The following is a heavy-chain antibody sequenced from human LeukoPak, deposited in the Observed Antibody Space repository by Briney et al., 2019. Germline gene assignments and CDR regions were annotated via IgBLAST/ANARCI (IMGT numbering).Heavy chain of an antibody. J-gene: IGHJ3*01. D-gene: IGHD5-24*01. V-gene: IGHV3-23*01. Sequence: PGGSLRLSCAASGFTFSDSAMTWVRQAPGKVLDWVSLISFSGANSYYADSVKGRFTISRDNSKDTLFLQMNSLRAEDTAIYYCARDIQLSTWGLGTMVTVSS. CDR1: GFTFSDSA. CDR3: ARDIQLST. CDR2: ISFSGANS.